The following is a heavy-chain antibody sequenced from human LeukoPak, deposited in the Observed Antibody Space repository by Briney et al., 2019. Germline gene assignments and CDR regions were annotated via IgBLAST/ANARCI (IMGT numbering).Heavy chain of an antibody. Sequence: KSSETLSLTCTVSGGSISSSSYYWGWIRQPPGKGLEWIGSIYYSGSTYYNPSLKSRVTISVDTSENQFSLKLSSVTAADTAVYYCARAGELGPLVFDYWGQGTLVTVSS. V-gene: IGHV4-39*07. J-gene: IGHJ4*02. CDR2: IYYSGST. CDR3: ARAGELGPLVFDY. D-gene: IGHD1-26*01. CDR1: GGSISSSSYY.